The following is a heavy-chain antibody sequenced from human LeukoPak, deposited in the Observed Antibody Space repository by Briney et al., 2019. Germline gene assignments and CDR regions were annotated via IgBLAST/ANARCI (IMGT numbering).Heavy chain of an antibody. J-gene: IGHJ6*02. CDR2: IRSKAYGGTT. V-gene: IGHV3-49*04. Sequence: GGSLRLSCTASGFTFGDYAMSWVRQAPGKGLEWVGFIRSKAYGGTTEYAASVKGRFTISRDDSKSIAYLQMNSLKTEDTAVYYCTRDRLVVVAAFYYYYYGMDVWGQGTTVTVSS. CDR1: GFTFGDYA. CDR3: TRDRLVVVAAFYYYYYGMDV. D-gene: IGHD2-15*01.